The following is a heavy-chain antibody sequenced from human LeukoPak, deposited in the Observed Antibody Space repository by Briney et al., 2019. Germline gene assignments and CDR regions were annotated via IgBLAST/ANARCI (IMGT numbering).Heavy chain of an antibody. V-gene: IGHV3-11*01. Sequence: GGSLRLSCAASGFTFSDYYMSWIRQAPGKGLEWVSYINSSGSTIYYADSVKGRFTISRDNTKNSLYLQMNSLRAEDTAVYYCASARLVTNALDYWGQGTLVTVSS. CDR2: INSSGSTI. CDR1: GFTFSDYY. D-gene: IGHD3-9*01. J-gene: IGHJ4*02. CDR3: ASARLVTNALDY.